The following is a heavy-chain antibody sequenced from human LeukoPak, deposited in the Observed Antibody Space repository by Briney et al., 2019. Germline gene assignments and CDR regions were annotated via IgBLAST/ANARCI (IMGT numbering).Heavy chain of an antibody. CDR3: ARVLNSYSGYDLSFGF. Sequence: ASVKVSCKASGYTFTSYDINWVRQATGRGLEWMGWMNPNSGNTGYAQKFQGRVTITRNTSISTAYMELSSLRSENTAVYYCARVLNSYSGYDLSFGFWGQGTLVTVSS. V-gene: IGHV1-8*03. D-gene: IGHD5-12*01. CDR2: MNPNSGNT. J-gene: IGHJ4*02. CDR1: GYTFTSYD.